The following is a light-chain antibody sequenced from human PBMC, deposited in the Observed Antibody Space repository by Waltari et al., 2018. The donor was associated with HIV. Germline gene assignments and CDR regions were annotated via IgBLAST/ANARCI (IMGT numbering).Light chain of an antibody. Sequence: SYDLTQALSVSVAVGQPATITCDGFNIGTNNVNWYQQKAGQAPLLVIYSDDNRPSGTPERFSGASSSNTATLIISGAQPGDEADYFCQVWHSNAAVFGSGTKVTVL. V-gene: IGLV3-9*01. J-gene: IGLJ1*01. CDR2: SDD. CDR1: NIGTNN. CDR3: QVWHSNAAV.